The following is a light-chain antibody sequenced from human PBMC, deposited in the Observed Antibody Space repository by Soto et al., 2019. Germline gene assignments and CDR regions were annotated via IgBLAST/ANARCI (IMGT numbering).Light chain of an antibody. CDR1: ESVSNK. Sequence: EVVMTQSPATLSVSPGERATLSCRASESVSNKVAWYQQRPGQAPMLLISEASTRATDITSRFGGSGSGTEFTLTIASLQSEDFAVYYWQQYNSWPRTFGQGTKVDIK. J-gene: IGKJ1*01. CDR2: EAS. CDR3: QQYNSWPRT. V-gene: IGKV3-15*01.